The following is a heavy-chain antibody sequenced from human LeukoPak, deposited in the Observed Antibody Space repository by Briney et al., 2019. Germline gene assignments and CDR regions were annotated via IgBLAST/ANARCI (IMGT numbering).Heavy chain of an antibody. CDR3: ARGGSYYDFWSGYHPDGMDV. D-gene: IGHD3-3*01. V-gene: IGHV4-59*06. CDR2: IYYSGST. Sequence: SETLSLTCTVSGGSISSYYWSWIRQHPGKGLEWIGYIYYSGSTYYNPSLKSRVTISVDTSKNQFSLRLSSVTAADTAVYYCARGGSYYDFWSGYHPDGMDVWGQGTTVTVSS. J-gene: IGHJ6*02. CDR1: GGSISSYY.